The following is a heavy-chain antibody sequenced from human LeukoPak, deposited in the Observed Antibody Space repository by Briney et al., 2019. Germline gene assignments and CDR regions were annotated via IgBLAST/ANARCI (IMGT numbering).Heavy chain of an antibody. CDR3: ARSELGYCSSTSCYVGWFDP. V-gene: IGHV4-34*01. CDR2: INHSGST. D-gene: IGHD2-2*01. Sequence: SETLSLTCAVYGGSFSGYYWSWIRQPPGKGLEWIGEINHSGSTNYNPSLKSRVTISVDTSKNQFSLKLSSVTAADTAVYYCARSELGYCSSTSCYVGWFDPWGQGTLVTVSS. CDR1: GGSFSGYY. J-gene: IGHJ5*02.